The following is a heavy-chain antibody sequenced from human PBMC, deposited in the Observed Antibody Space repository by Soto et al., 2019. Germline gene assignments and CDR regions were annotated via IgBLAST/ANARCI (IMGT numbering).Heavy chain of an antibody. D-gene: IGHD6-6*01. CDR3: ASIPARLSY. Sequence: GGSLRLSCAASGLTFSSYAMSWVRQAPGKGLEWVSAISGSGGSTYYADSVKGRFTISRDNSKNTLYLQMNGLRAEDTAVYYCASIPARLSYWGQGTLVTVSS. CDR1: GLTFSSYA. J-gene: IGHJ4*02. CDR2: ISGSGGST. V-gene: IGHV3-23*01.